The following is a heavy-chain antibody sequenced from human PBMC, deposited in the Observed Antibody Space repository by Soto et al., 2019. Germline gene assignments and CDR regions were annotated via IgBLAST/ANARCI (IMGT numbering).Heavy chain of an antibody. D-gene: IGHD2-8*02. Sequence: GGSLRLSCEAAGVTFNTDASGWVRQPPGKGLEWSAFISDSGDTENYSDSVGGCFTISRDNARNVLFLQRSSLRAEDTAVYYCARVKLVAVAFLFCYYFDPWGQGTLVTVSS. J-gene: IGHJ4*01. CDR2: ISDSGDTE. V-gene: IGHV3-48*03. CDR1: GVTFNTDA. CDR3: ARVKLVAVAFLFCYYFDP.